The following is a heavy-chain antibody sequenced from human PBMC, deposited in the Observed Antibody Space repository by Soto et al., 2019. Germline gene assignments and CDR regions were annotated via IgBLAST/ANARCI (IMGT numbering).Heavy chain of an antibody. Sequence: VASVKVSCKASGFTFTNSAVQWVRQARGQRLEWIGWIVVGSGNTNYAQKFQERVTITRDMSTSTAYMELGSLRSEDTAVYYCAAGHSGYYYDYYYYGMDVWGQGTTVTVSS. V-gene: IGHV1-58*01. CDR1: GFTFTNSA. D-gene: IGHD1-26*01. J-gene: IGHJ6*02. CDR3: AAGHSGYYYDYYYYGMDV. CDR2: IVVGSGNT.